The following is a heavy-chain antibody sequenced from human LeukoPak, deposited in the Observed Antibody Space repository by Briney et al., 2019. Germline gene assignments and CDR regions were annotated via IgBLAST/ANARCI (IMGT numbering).Heavy chain of an antibody. CDR2: MNPNSGNT. D-gene: IGHD1-14*01. CDR3: AREPRGYYGMGV. V-gene: IGHV1-8*01. CDR1: GYTFTSYD. J-gene: IGHJ6*02. Sequence: ASVKVSCKASGYTFTSYDINWVRQATGQGLEWMGWMNPNSGNTGYAQKFQGRVTMTRNTSISTAYMELSSLRSEDTAVYYCAREPRGYYGMGVWGQGTTVTVSS.